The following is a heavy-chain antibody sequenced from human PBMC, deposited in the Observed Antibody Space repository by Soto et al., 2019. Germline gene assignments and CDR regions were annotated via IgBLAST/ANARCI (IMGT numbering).Heavy chain of an antibody. CDR1: GFTFSSYA. CDR2: ISYDGSNK. J-gene: IGHJ4*02. Sequence: PGGSLRLSCAASGFTFSSYAMHWVRQAPGKGLEWVAVISYDGSNKYYADSVKGRFTISRDNSKNTLYLQMNSLRAEDTAVYYCARGQRITIFGVAPATDGFDYWGQGTLVTVSS. CDR3: ARGQRITIFGVAPATDGFDY. D-gene: IGHD3-3*01. V-gene: IGHV3-30-3*01.